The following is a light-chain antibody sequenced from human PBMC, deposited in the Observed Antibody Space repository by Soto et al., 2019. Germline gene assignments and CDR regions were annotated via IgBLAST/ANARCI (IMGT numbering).Light chain of an antibody. J-gene: IGLJ1*01. Sequence: QSVLTQPASASGSPGQSITISCTGTSSDVGGYNYVSWFQHYPGKAPKLIIYEVSYRPSGVSNRFSGSKSGDTASLTISGLQAEDEADYYCSSFTNTITRYAFGTGTKVTVL. V-gene: IGLV2-14*01. CDR1: SSDVGGYNY. CDR2: EVS. CDR3: SSFTNTITRYA.